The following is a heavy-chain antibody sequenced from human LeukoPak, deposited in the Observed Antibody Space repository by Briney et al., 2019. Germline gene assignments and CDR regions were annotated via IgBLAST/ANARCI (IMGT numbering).Heavy chain of an antibody. CDR2: INTNTGNP. V-gene: IGHV7-4-1*02. Sequence: ASVKFSCKAAGYTFTSYAMNWVRQAPGQGLEWRGWINTNTGNPTYAQGFTGRFVFSLDTSVSTAYLQISSLKAEDTAVYYCARGGAAYYYDSSGTGYYYYYMDVWGKGTTVTVSS. CDR3: ARGGAAYYYDSSGTGYYYYYMDV. J-gene: IGHJ6*03. CDR1: GYTFTSYA. D-gene: IGHD3-22*01.